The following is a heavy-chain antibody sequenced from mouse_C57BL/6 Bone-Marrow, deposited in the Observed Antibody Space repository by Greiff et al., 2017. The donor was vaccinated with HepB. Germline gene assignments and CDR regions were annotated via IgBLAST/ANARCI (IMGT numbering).Heavy chain of an antibody. CDR2: ISSGGDYI. V-gene: IGHV5-9-1*02. Sequence: EVKLVESGEGLVKPGGSLKLSCAASGFTFSSYAMSWVRQTPEKRLEWVAYISSGGDYIYYADTVKGRFTISRDNARNTLYLQMSSLKSEDTAMYYGTREGSYYYDSSHWYFDVWGTGTTVTVSS. D-gene: IGHD1-1*01. CDR1: GFTFSSYA. CDR3: TREGSYYYDSSHWYFDV. J-gene: IGHJ1*03.